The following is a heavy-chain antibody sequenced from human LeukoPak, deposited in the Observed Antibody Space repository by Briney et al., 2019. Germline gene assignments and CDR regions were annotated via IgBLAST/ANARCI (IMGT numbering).Heavy chain of an antibody. V-gene: IGHV4-59*08. CDR1: GVSITSYY. CDR2: FHNSGTI. D-gene: IGHD1-1*01. CDR3: ARHTTTGTYSLEY. J-gene: IGHJ4*02. Sequence: SKTLSLTCSVSGVSITSYYWSWIRQPPGKGLEWIGYFHNSGTINYNPSLKSRVTISADTSENQLSLNLRSVTAADTAVYYCARHTTTGTYSLEYWGQGTLVTVSS.